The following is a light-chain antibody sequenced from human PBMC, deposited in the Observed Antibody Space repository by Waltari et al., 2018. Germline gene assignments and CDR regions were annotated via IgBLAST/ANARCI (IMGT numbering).Light chain of an antibody. Sequence: DIVMTQSPDSLAVSLGARATITCKSSQSVLFSSNNENYLAWYQQKPGQPPKLLIYWASIRESGVPDRFSGSGSGTDFTLTISSLQAEDVAVYYCQQYYNTPYTFGQGTKLEIK. CDR3: QQYYNTPYT. CDR1: QSVLFSSNNENY. V-gene: IGKV4-1*01. J-gene: IGKJ2*01. CDR2: WAS.